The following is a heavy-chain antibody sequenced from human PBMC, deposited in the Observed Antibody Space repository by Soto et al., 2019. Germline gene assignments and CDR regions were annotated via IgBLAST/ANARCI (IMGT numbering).Heavy chain of an antibody. J-gene: IGHJ4*02. CDR1: GFIFSDYG. D-gene: IGHD1-1*01. CDR2: ISDDGTNK. V-gene: IGHV3-30*18. CDR3: VKDRLEYLSYFDS. Sequence: QVQLMQSGGGVVQPGRSLRLSCAASGFIFSDYGMHWVRQAPGKGLEWVAVISDDGTNKYYTDSVKGRFVISRDNSKNTLYLQMNSLRPEDTAVYYCVKDRLEYLSYFDSWGQGTLVTVSS.